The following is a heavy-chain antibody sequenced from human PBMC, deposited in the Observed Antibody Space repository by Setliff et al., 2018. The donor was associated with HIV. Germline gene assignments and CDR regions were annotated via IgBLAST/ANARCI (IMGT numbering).Heavy chain of an antibody. CDR1: GYSISSGYY. D-gene: IGHD4-17*01. J-gene: IGHJ4*02. CDR3: ARDPPGYGDSNDY. CDR2: IYYSGST. Sequence: LSLTCAVSGYSISSGYYWGWIRQPPGKGLEWIGYIYYSGSTTYNPTLKSRVTMSIDTSKNQFSLKVRSVSAADTAVYYCARDPPGYGDSNDYWGQGMLVTVSS. V-gene: IGHV4-28*03.